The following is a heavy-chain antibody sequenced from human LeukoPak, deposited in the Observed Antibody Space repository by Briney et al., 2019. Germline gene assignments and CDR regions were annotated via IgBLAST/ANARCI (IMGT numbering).Heavy chain of an antibody. D-gene: IGHD6-19*01. V-gene: IGHV3-33*08. CDR2: IWYDGSNK. CDR1: GFTFGDYG. CDR3: ARDWGRAVAPFDY. Sequence: GGSLRLSCTASGFTFGDYGVSWVRQAPGKGLEWVAVIWYDGSNKYYADSVKGRFTISRDNSKNTLYLQMNSLRAEDTAVYYCARDWGRAVAPFDYWGQGTLVTVSS. J-gene: IGHJ4*02.